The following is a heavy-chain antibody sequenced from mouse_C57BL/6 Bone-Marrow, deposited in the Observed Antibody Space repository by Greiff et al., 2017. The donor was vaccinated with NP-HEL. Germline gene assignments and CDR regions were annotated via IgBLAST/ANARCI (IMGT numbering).Heavy chain of an antibody. J-gene: IGHJ4*01. CDR3: TREVGTAQATGAMDY. V-gene: IGHV5-9-1*02. Sequence: EVKLMESGEGLVKPGGSLKLSCAASGFTFSSYAMSWVRPTPEKRLAWVAYISSGGDYIYYADTVKGRFPISRDNARNTLYLQMSSLKSEDTAMYYCTREVGTAQATGAMDYWGQGTSVTVSS. CDR2: ISSGGDYI. D-gene: IGHD3-2*02. CDR1: GFTFSSYA.